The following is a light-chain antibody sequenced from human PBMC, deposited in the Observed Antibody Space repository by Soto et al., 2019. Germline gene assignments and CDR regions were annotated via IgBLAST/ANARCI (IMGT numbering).Light chain of an antibody. J-gene: IGKJ1*01. CDR1: QSVSSIY. CDR3: QQYGSSRWT. V-gene: IGKV3-20*01. Sequence: EIVLTQSPGTLSLSPGERATLSCRASQSVSSIYLAWYQQKPGRAPRLLIYGASSRATGIPDRFSGSGSGTDFTLTISRLEPEDFAVYYCQQYGSSRWTFGQGTKVEI. CDR2: GAS.